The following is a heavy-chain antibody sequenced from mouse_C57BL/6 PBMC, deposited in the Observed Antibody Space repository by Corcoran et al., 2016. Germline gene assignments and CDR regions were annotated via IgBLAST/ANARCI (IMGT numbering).Heavy chain of an antibody. Sequence: QIQLVQSGPELKKPGETVKISCKASGYTFTTYGMSWVKQAPGKGLKWMGWINTYSGVPTYADDFKGRFAFSLETSASTAYLQINNLKNEDTATYFCASQNLAYGGQGTLVTVSA. J-gene: IGHJ3*01. V-gene: IGHV9-3*01. CDR3: ASQNLAY. CDR1: GYTFTTYG. CDR2: INTYSGVP.